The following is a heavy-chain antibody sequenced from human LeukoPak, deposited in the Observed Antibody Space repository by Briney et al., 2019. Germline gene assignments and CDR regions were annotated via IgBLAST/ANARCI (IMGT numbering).Heavy chain of an antibody. CDR1: GGSISSYY. D-gene: IGHD3-10*01. V-gene: IGHV4-59*01. J-gene: IGHJ5*02. Sequence: SETLSLTCTVSGGSISSYYWSWIQQPPGKGLEWIGYIYYSGSTNYNPSLKSRVTISVDTSKNQFSLKLSSVTAADTAVYYCARDSGVRGVPWFDPWGQGTLVTVSS. CDR2: IYYSGST. CDR3: ARDSGVRGVPWFDP.